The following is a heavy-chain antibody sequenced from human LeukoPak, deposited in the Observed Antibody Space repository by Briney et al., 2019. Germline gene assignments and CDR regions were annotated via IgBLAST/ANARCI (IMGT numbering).Heavy chain of an antibody. CDR3: ARDGCSGGSCSWDYYYGMDV. J-gene: IGHJ6*02. CDR1: GYTFTSYD. Sequence: GASVKVSCKASGYTFTSYDINWVRQATGQGLEWMGWMNPNSGNTGYAQKLQGRVTMTTDTSTSTAYMELRSLRSDDTAVYYCARDGCSGGSCSWDYYYGMDVWGQGTTVTVSS. V-gene: IGHV1-8*01. CDR2: MNPNSGNT. D-gene: IGHD2-15*01.